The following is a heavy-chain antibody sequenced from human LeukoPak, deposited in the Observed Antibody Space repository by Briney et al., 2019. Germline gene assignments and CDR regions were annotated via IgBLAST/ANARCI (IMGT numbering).Heavy chain of an antibody. CDR3: ARVRGGYCSGGSCYETDY. CDR1: GYTFTSYG. CDR2: ISAYNGNT. J-gene: IGHJ4*02. V-gene: IGHV1-18*01. Sequence: GASVKVSCKASGYTFTSYGISWVRQAPGQGLEWMGWISAYNGNTNYAQKLQGRVTMTTDTSTSTAYMELRSLRSDDTAVYYCARVRGGYCSGGSCYETDYWGQGTLVTVSS. D-gene: IGHD2-15*01.